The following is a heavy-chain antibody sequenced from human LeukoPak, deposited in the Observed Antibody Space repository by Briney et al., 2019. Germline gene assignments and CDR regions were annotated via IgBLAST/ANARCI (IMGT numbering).Heavy chain of an antibody. D-gene: IGHD3-16*01. CDR2: ISTYNGDT. CDR3: AREGLGELTLDY. V-gene: IGHV1-18*01. CDR1: HYTFTSYG. Sequence: ASVKVSCKASHYTFTSYGISWVRQAPGQGLEWMGWISTYNGDTNYAQKLQGRVTMTTDTSTSTAYMELRSLRSDDTAVYYYAREGLGELTLDYWGQGTLVTVSS. J-gene: IGHJ4*02.